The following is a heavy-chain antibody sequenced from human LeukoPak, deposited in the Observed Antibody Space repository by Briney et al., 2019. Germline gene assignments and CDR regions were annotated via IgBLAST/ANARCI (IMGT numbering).Heavy chain of an antibody. CDR3: ARAKPKNMVRGLIMRRESPYYFDY. J-gene: IGHJ4*02. D-gene: IGHD3-10*01. CDR2: INPNSGGT. Sequence: ASVKVSCKASGYTFTGYYMHWVRQAPGQGLEWMGWINPNSGGTNYAQKFQGRVTMTRDTSISTAYMELSRLRSDDTAVYYCARAKPKNMVRGLIMRRESPYYFDYWGQGTLVTVSS. CDR1: GYTFTGYY. V-gene: IGHV1-2*02.